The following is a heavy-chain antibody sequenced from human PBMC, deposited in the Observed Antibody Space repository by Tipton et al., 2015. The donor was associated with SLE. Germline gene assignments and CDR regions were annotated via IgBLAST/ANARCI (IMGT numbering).Heavy chain of an antibody. V-gene: IGHV4-59*12. Sequence: TLSLTCTVSGGSISSYYWSWIRQPPGKGLEWIGEIYHSGSTNYNPSLKSRVTISVDKSKNQFSLKLSSVTAADTAVFYCARVRVGDMDAFDIWGQGTMVTVSS. CDR1: GGSISSYY. D-gene: IGHD3-16*01. J-gene: IGHJ3*02. CDR2: IYHSGST. CDR3: ARVRVGDMDAFDI.